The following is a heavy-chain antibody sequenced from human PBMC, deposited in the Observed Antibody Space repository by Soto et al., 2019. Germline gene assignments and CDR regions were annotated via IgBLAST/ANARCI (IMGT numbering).Heavy chain of an antibody. V-gene: IGHV4-34*01. CDR3: ARGRMVRGWGKNWFDP. J-gene: IGHJ5*02. CDR1: GGSFSGYY. D-gene: IGHD3-10*01. CDR2: INHSGST. Sequence: PSETLSLTCAVYGGSFSGYYWSWIRQPPGKGLEWIGEINHSGSTNYNPSLKSRVTISVDTSKNQFSLKLSSVTAADTAVYYCARGRMVRGWGKNWFDPWGQGTLVTVSS.